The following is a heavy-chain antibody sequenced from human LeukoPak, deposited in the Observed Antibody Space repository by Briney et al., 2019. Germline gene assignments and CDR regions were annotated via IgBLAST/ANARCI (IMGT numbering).Heavy chain of an antibody. CDR2: INSDGSST. Sequence: GGSLRLSCAASGFTFSDYYMSWIRQAPGKGLVWVSRINSDGSSTSYADSVKGRFTISRDNAKNTLYLQMNSLRAEDTAVYYCAREPIVVVTATLRHANWFDPWGQGTLVTVSS. CDR1: GFTFSDYY. J-gene: IGHJ5*02. D-gene: IGHD2-21*02. CDR3: AREPIVVVTATLRHANWFDP. V-gene: IGHV3-74*01.